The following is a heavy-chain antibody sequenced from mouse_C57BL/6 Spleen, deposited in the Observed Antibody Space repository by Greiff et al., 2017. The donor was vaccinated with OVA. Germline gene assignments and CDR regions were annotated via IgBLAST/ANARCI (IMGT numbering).Heavy chain of an antibody. Sequence: VQLQQSGPELVKPGASVKISCKASGYAFSSSWMNWVKQRPGKGLEWIGRIYPGDGDTNYNGKFKGKATLTADKSSSTAYMQLSSLTSEDSAVYFCARYKDYYGSSPYFDVWGTGTTVTVSS. D-gene: IGHD1-1*01. J-gene: IGHJ1*03. CDR3: ARYKDYYGSSPYFDV. CDR1: GYAFSSSW. V-gene: IGHV1-82*01. CDR2: IYPGDGDT.